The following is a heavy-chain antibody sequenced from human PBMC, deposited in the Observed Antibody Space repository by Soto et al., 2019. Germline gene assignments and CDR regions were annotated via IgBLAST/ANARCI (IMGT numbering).Heavy chain of an antibody. CDR3: ARGRGRWLPPYYFDY. V-gene: IGHV4-59*01. D-gene: IGHD5-12*01. CDR1: GGSISSYY. Sequence: NPSETLSLTGTVSGGSISSYYWSCIRQPPGKGLEWIGYTYYSGSTNYNPSLKRRVTISVDTSTNQFPLKLSSVTAADTAVYYCARGRGRWLPPYYFDYWGQGTLVTVSS. CDR2: TYYSGST. J-gene: IGHJ4*02.